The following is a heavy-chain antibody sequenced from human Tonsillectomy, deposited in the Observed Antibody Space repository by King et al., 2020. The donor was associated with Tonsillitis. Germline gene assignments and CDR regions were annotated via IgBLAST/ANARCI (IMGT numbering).Heavy chain of an antibody. Sequence: QLVQSGAEVKKPGASVKVSCKASGYTFTSYDINWVRQAAGQGLEWMGWMNPNSGYTVSAQKFQGRVTMTRNTSITTAYMELSSLRSEDTAVYYCARVGQPLYYFDHWGQGTLVTVSS. J-gene: IGHJ4*02. CDR2: MNPNSGYT. CDR1: GYTFTSYD. D-gene: IGHD2-2*01. V-gene: IGHV1-8*01. CDR3: ARVGQPLYYFDH.